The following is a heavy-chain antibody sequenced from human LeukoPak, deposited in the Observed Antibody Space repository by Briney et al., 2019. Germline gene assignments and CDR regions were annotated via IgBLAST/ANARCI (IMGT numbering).Heavy chain of an antibody. J-gene: IGHJ2*01. D-gene: IGHD5-18*01. V-gene: IGHV3-30-3*01. CDR1: GFTFSSYT. CDR2: ISYDGSNS. CDR3: AGVDTAIMRDVLWYFDL. Sequence: GGSLRLSCAASGFTFSSYTMHWVRQAPGKGLEWVAVISYDGSNSYYADSVKGRFTISRDNSKNTLYLQMNSLRAEDTAVYYCAGVDTAIMRDVLWYFDLWGRGTLVTVSS.